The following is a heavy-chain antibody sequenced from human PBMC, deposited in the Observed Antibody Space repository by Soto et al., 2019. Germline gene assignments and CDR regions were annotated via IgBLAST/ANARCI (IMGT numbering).Heavy chain of an antibody. D-gene: IGHD3-16*01. Sequence: QVQLVESGGGVVQPGRSLRLSCAASGLPFNIYAMHWVRQAPGKGLEWVAVISYDGSNKYYADSVKGRFTISRDNSKNTLYLQMNSLRAEDTAVYYCATWGNIAGGYWGQGTLVTVSS. CDR2: ISYDGSNK. CDR3: ATWGNIAGGY. J-gene: IGHJ4*02. CDR1: GLPFNIYA. V-gene: IGHV3-30-3*01.